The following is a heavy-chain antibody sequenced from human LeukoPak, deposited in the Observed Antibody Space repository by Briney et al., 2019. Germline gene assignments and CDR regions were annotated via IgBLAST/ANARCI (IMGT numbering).Heavy chain of an antibody. Sequence: SETLSLTCTVSGGSISSYYWSWIRQPPGKGLEWIGYIYYSGSTNYDPSLKSRVTISVDTSKNQFSLKLSSVTAADTAVYYCAREVGPDDAFDIWGQGTMVTVSS. D-gene: IGHD1-26*01. CDR3: AREVGPDDAFDI. J-gene: IGHJ3*02. CDR1: GGSISSYY. V-gene: IGHV4-59*01. CDR2: IYYSGST.